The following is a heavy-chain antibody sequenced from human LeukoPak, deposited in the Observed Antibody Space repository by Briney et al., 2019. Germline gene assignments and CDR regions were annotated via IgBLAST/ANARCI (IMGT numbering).Heavy chain of an antibody. Sequence: GASVKVSCKASGYSFTNYDINWVRQAPGQGLEWMGWVNPNNGDAGFSQKFQGRVTLTSNTSLTTAYMELTSLTSEDTAVYYCARLVWLGELRNWFDPWGQGTLVTVSS. V-gene: IGHV1-8*02. D-gene: IGHD3-10*01. J-gene: IGHJ5*02. CDR1: GYSFTNYD. CDR3: ARLVWLGELRNWFDP. CDR2: VNPNNGDA.